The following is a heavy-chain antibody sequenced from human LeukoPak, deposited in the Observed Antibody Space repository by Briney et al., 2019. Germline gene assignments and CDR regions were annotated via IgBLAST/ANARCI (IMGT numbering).Heavy chain of an antibody. D-gene: IGHD4-23*01. V-gene: IGHV4-39*07. J-gene: IGHJ4*02. Sequence: PSETLSLTCTVSGGSISSSSYYWGWIRQPPGKGLEWIGSIYYSGSTNYNPSLKSRVTISVDTSKDQFSLKLSSVTAADTAVYYCARTVVIGDYFDYWGQGTLVTVSS. CDR3: ARTVVIGDYFDY. CDR1: GGSISSSSYY. CDR2: IYYSGST.